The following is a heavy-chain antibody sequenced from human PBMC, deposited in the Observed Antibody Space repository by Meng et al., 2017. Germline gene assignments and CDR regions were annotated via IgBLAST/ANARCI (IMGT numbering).Heavy chain of an antibody. CDR2: IIPIFGTA. D-gene: IGHD4-11*01. Sequence: VKLLYFGVGVKKPWSSVNVSFKASGGTFSSYAISGVRPAPGQGLEWMGGIIPIFGTANYAQKFQGRVTITADESTSTAYMELSSLRSEDTAVYYCARDDYSNYLPFDYWGQGTLVTVSS. CDR1: GGTFSSYA. V-gene: IGHV1-69*01. J-gene: IGHJ4*02. CDR3: ARDDYSNYLPFDY.